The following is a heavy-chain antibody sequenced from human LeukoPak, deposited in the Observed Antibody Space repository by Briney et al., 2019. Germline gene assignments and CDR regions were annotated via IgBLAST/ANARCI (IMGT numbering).Heavy chain of an antibody. CDR3: AGDSSGYVDS. J-gene: IGHJ4*02. CDR1: GYSISSGYY. CDR2: IYHSGST. D-gene: IGHD3-22*01. V-gene: IGHV4-38-2*01. Sequence: SETLSLTCAVSGYSISSGYYWGWIRQPPGKWLEWIGSIYHSGSTYYNPSLKSRVTISVDTSKNQFSLKLSSVTAADTAVYYCAGDSSGYVDSWAQGTLVTVSS.